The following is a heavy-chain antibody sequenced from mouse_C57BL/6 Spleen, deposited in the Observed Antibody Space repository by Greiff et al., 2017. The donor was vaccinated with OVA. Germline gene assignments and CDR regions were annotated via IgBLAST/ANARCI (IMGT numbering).Heavy chain of an antibody. J-gene: IGHJ3*01. D-gene: IGHD2-2*01. V-gene: IGHV1-26*01. CDR1: GYTFTDYY. Sequence: QLQQSGPELVKPGASVKISCKASGYTFTDYYMNWVKQSHGKSLEWIGDINPNNGGTSYNQKFKGKATLTVDKSSSTAYMELRSLTSEDSAVYYCARCDYGYDTWFAYWGQGTLVTVSA. CDR3: ARCDYGYDTWFAY. CDR2: INPNNGGT.